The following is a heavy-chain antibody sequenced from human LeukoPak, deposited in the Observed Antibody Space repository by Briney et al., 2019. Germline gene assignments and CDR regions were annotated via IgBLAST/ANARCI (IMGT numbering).Heavy chain of an antibody. CDR3: ARVMRLTYSGYEFDY. Sequence: GASVKVPCKASGYTFTSYGISWVRQAPGQGLEWMGWISAYNGNTNYAQKLQGRVTMTTDTSTSTAYMELRSLRSDDTAVYYCARVMRLTYSGYEFDYWGQGTLVTVSS. CDR1: GYTFTSYG. CDR2: ISAYNGNT. V-gene: IGHV1-18*01. D-gene: IGHD5-12*01. J-gene: IGHJ4*02.